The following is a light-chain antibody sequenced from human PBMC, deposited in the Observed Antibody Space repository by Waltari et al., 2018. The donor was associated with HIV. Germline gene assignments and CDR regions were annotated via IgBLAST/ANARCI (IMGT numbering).Light chain of an antibody. Sequence: QSALTQPASVSGSPGPSITISCTGSSSDVGTYRLVSWYQHHPGKAPKLMIYEGNKRPSGVSNRFSGSKSGNTASLTISGLQAEDEADYYCSSYTSFSTVLFGGGTKLTVL. CDR3: SSYTSFSTVL. CDR2: EGN. J-gene: IGLJ2*01. CDR1: SSDVGTYRL. V-gene: IGLV2-23*01.